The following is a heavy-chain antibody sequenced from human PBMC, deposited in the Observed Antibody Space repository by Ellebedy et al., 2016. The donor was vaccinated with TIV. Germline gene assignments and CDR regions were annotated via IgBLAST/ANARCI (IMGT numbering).Heavy chain of an antibody. CDR3: TTALGQMATRPWRLNYYYGMDV. CDR1: GFTVSSNY. J-gene: IGHJ6*02. Sequence: GGSLRLSCAASGFTVSSNYMSWVRQAPGKGLEWVSVIYSGGSTYYADSVKGRFTISRDDSKNTLYLQMNSLKTEDTAVYYCTTALGQMATRPWRLNYYYGMDVWGQGTTVTVSS. V-gene: IGHV3-53*01. CDR2: IYSGGST. D-gene: IGHD5-24*01.